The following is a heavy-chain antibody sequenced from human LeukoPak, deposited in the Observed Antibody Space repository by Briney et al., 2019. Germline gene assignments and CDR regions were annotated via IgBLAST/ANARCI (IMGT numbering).Heavy chain of an antibody. V-gene: IGHV4-59*01. CDR3: ARLTGYSAWFDP. CDR2: IYYTGST. CDR1: GGSFSGYY. Sequence: SETLSLTCAVYGGSFSGYYWSWIRQPPGKGLEWIGYIYYTGSTNYNPSLKSRVTISADTSKNQFYLTLSSVTAADTAMYYCARLTGYSAWFDPWGQGTLVTVSS. D-gene: IGHD3-9*01. J-gene: IGHJ5*02.